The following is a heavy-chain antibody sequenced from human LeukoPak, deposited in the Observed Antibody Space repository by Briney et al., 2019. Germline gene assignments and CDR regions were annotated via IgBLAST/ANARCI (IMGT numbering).Heavy chain of an antibody. D-gene: IGHD1-26*01. Sequence: PGGSLRLSCAAPGFTFSSYAMSWVRQAPGKGLGWVSAISGSGGSTYYADSVKGRFTISSDNSKNTLYLQMNSLRAEDTAVYYCAKDRSVWEGPYFDYWGQGTLVTVSS. CDR2: ISGSGGST. J-gene: IGHJ4*02. CDR1: GFTFSSYA. V-gene: IGHV3-23*01. CDR3: AKDRSVWEGPYFDY.